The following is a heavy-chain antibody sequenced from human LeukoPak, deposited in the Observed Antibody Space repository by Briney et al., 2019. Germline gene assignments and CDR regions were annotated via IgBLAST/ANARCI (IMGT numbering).Heavy chain of an antibody. CDR3: AGARRQRLVPYYFDS. D-gene: IGHD6-25*01. Sequence: PSETLSLTCTVSGDSINNYYWGWVRQPPGKGLEWIAYVSSGGTPSYNTSLESRLSISIDTSKNQFSLKLTSVNAADTAVYFCAGARRQRLVPYYFDSWGQGTLVTVSS. CDR2: VSSGGTP. J-gene: IGHJ4*02. CDR1: GDSINNYY. V-gene: IGHV4-30-4*01.